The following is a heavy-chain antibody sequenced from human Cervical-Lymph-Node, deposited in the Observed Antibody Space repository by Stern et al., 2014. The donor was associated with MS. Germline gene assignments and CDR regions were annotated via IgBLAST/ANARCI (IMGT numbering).Heavy chain of an antibody. J-gene: IGHJ4*02. V-gene: IGHV2-5*02. Sequence: QVTLRESGPTLLKPTQTLTLTCSFSGFSLTTRDVAVGWIRQPPAKALEWLALVYWDDDERYSPSLKNRLSISKDTFRNRVVLTMTGMDPVDTGTYFCARRMVRSDYFDYWGQGILVTVSS. CDR1: GFSLTTRDVA. CDR2: VYWDDDE. CDR3: ARRMVRSDYFDY. D-gene: IGHD3-10*01.